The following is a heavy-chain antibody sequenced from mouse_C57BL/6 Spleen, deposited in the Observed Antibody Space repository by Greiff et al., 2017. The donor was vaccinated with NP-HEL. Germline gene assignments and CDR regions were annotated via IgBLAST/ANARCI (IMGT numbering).Heavy chain of an antibody. CDR1: GYTFTSYW. Sequence: QVHVKQPGAELVRPGSSVKLSCKASGYTFTSYWMHWVKQRPIQGLEWIGNIDPSDSETHYNQKFKDKATLTVDKSSSTAYMQLSSLTSEDSAVYYCARDYSNLPGAYWGQGTLVTVSA. J-gene: IGHJ3*01. CDR2: IDPSDSET. D-gene: IGHD2-5*01. V-gene: IGHV1-52*01. CDR3: ARDYSNLPGAY.